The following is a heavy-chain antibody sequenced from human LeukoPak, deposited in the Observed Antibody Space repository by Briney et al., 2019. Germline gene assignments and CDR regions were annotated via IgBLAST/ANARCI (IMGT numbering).Heavy chain of an antibody. CDR1: GYTFTAYG. D-gene: IGHD3-10*01. CDR3: ARGDYFGSGTPRPLDYGMDV. V-gene: IGHV1-18*01. Sequence: GASVKVSCKASGYTFTAYGIIWVRQAPGQGLEWMGWIGPHSGNTKYAQKVQGRVTMTTETSTSTAYMELRSLRSDDTAVYYCARGDYFGSGTPRPLDYGMDVWGQGTTVTVSS. J-gene: IGHJ6*02. CDR2: IGPHSGNT.